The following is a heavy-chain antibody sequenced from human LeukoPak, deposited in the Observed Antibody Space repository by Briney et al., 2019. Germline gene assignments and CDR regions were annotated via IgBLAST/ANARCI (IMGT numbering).Heavy chain of an antibody. CDR1: GFTFSSYS. V-gene: IGHV3-48*04. Sequence: AGGSLRLSCAASGFTFSSYSMNWVRQAPGKGLEWVSYISSSSSTIYYADSVKGRFTISRDNAKNSLYLQMNSLRAEDTAVYYCARDRGEQQPWGQGTLVTVSS. CDR3: ARDRGEQQP. CDR2: ISSSSSTI. D-gene: IGHD6-13*01. J-gene: IGHJ5*02.